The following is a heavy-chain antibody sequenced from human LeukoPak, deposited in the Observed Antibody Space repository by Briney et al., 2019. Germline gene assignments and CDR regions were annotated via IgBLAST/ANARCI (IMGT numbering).Heavy chain of an antibody. J-gene: IGHJ6*03. V-gene: IGHV3-53*01. CDR3: ASGSGSYRTPYYYMDV. Sequence: PGGSLRLSCAASGFTVSSNYMSWVRQAPGKRLKWVSVIYSGGSTYYADSVKGRFTISRDNSKNTLYLQMNSLRAEDTAVYYCASGSGSYRTPYYYMDVWGTGTTVTVSS. CDR1: GFTVSSNY. CDR2: IYSGGST. D-gene: IGHD3-10*01.